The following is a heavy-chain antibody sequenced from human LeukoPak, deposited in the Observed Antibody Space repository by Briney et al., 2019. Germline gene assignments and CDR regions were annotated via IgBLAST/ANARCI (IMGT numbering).Heavy chain of an antibody. V-gene: IGHV4-34*01. Sequence: PSETLSLTCAVYGGSFSGYHWSWIRQPPGKGLEWIGEINHSGSTNYNPSLKSRVTISVDTSKNQFSLKLSSVTAADTAVYYCASLSIAAAGGYWGQGTLVTVSS. CDR1: GGSFSGYH. CDR2: INHSGST. J-gene: IGHJ4*02. CDR3: ASLSIAAAGGY. D-gene: IGHD6-13*01.